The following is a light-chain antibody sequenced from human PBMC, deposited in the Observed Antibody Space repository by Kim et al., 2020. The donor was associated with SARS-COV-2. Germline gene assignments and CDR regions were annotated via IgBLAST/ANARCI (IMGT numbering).Light chain of an antibody. J-gene: IGLJ3*02. Sequence: ASVKLPCTLSSGHSSYASAWHQQQPEKGPRYLMKLNSDGSHSKGDGIPDRFSGSSSGAERYLTISSLQSEDEADYYCQTWGTGIWVFGGGTQLTVL. CDR2: LNSDGSH. V-gene: IGLV4-69*01. CDR3: QTWGTGIWV. CDR1: SGHSSYA.